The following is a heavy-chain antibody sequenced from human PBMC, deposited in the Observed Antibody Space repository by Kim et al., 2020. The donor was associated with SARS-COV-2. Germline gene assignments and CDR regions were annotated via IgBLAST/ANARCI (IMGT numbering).Heavy chain of an antibody. Sequence: GGSLRLSCTASGFTFGDYAMSWFRQAPGKGLAWVGFVRSKAYGGTTEYAASVKGRFSISREDSKSIAYLQMNSLKTEDTAVYYCAREEGGAIDYWGQGTRVTVSS. CDR3: AREEGGAIDY. CDR2: VRSKAYGGTT. V-gene: IGHV3-49*03. J-gene: IGHJ4*02. CDR1: GFTFGDYA. D-gene: IGHD3-16*01.